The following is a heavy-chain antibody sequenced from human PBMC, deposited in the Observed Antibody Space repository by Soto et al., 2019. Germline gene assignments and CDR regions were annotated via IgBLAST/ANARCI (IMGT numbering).Heavy chain of an antibody. CDR2: ISYDGSNK. V-gene: IGHV3-30-3*01. D-gene: IGHD1-7*01. CDR3: AGDRGAFSYNWNYVFDY. J-gene: IGHJ4*02. CDR1: GFTFSSYA. Sequence: GGSLRLSCAASGFTFSSYAMHWVRQAPGKGLEWVAVISYDGSNKYYADSVKGRFTISRDNSRNTLYLQMNSLRAEDTAVYYCAGDRGAFSYNWNYVFDYWGQGTLVTV.